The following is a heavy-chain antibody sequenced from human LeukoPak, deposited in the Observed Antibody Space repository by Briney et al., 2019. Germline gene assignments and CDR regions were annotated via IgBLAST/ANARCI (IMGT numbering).Heavy chain of an antibody. D-gene: IGHD2-8*01. CDR1: GYTLTELS. Sequence: ASVKVSCKVSGYTLTELSMHWVRQAPGKGLEWMGGFDPEDGETIYAQKFQGRVTMTEDTSTDTAYMELSSLRSEDTAVYYCATAGVHCTNGVCYLDLYYYYGMDVWGQGTTVTVSS. V-gene: IGHV1-24*01. J-gene: IGHJ6*02. CDR2: FDPEDGET. CDR3: ATAGVHCTNGVCYLDLYYYYGMDV.